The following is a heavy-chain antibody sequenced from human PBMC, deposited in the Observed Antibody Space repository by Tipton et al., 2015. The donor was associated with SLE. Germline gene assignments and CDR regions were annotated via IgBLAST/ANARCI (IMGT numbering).Heavy chain of an antibody. J-gene: IGHJ4*02. V-gene: IGHV3-33*08. Sequence: SLRLSCAASGFTFTDYGMHWVRQAPGKGLEWVAFIWYDGSNKHYAESVKGRFAVSRDNTKNTLWLEIDSLRVEDTAIYYCARDRGWPAAHFDVWGQGTLLTVSS. D-gene: IGHD2-15*01. CDR1: GFTFTDYG. CDR3: ARDRGWPAAHFDV. CDR2: IWYDGSNK.